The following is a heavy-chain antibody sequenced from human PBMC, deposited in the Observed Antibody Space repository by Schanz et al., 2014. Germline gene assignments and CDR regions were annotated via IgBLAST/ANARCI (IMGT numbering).Heavy chain of an antibody. CDR1: SASIRTYY. J-gene: IGHJ4*02. D-gene: IGHD2-2*01. CDR3: ARGRVVPAAPEFDY. V-gene: IGHV4-59*01. Sequence: QVQLQESGPGLVKPSETLSLTCTVSSASIRTYYWSWIRQPPGKGLEWIGYIYYSGSTTYNPSLKRGVTIAVDTSKKQFSLNLSSVTAADTAVYYCARGRVVPAAPEFDYWGQGILVTVSS. CDR2: IYYSGST.